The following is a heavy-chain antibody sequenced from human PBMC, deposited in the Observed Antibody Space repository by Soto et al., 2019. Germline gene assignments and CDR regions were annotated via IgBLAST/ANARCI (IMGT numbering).Heavy chain of an antibody. D-gene: IGHD2-2*01. V-gene: IGHV3-23*01. CDR1: GFTCSRCA. CDR2: ISGSGGST. J-gene: IGHJ4*02. CDR3: AKAPNTIADYFDY. Sequence: EVQLLESGGGLVQPGGSLRLSCAASGFTCSRCAMSWVRQAPGKGLEWVSGISGSGGSTYYADSVKGRFTISRDNSKNTLYLQMSSLRAEDTAVYYCAKAPNTIADYFDYWGQGSLVTVSS.